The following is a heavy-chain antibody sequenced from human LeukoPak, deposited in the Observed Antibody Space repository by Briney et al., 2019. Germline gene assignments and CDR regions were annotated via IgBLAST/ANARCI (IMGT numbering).Heavy chain of an antibody. Sequence: PGGSLRLSCAASGFTFSTYSMNWVRQAPGKGLEWLSYIRSGGTINYADSVEGRFIISRDNAKNSLYLQMNSLRDEDTAVYYCARDEAYGFDTWGQGTMVTVSS. CDR1: GFTFSTYS. CDR3: ARDEAYGFDT. J-gene: IGHJ3*02. V-gene: IGHV3-48*02. CDR2: IRSGGTI.